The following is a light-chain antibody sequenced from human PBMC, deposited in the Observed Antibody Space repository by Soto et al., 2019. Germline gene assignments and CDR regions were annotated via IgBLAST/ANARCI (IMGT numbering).Light chain of an antibody. CDR1: QSVSSN. J-gene: IGKJ1*01. Sequence: EVLMTQSPVTLSVSPGERATLSCRASQSVSSNLAWYQQKPGQAPSLLIYGAFTRATGIPARFSGTGSGTEFTLTISSLQSEDFALYYCQQYNDWPLTFGQGAKVAIK. CDR3: QQYNDWPLT. V-gene: IGKV3-15*01. CDR2: GAF.